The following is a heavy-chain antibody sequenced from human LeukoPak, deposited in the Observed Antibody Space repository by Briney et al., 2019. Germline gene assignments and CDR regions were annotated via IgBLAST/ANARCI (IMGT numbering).Heavy chain of an antibody. J-gene: IGHJ5*02. CDR3: ARVGRRAYQLPRANNWFDP. D-gene: IGHD2-2*01. Sequence: ASVKVSCKASGYTFTSYGISWVRQAPGQGLEWMGWINPNSGGTNYAQKFQGRVTMTRDTSISTAYMELSRLRSDDTAVYYCARVGRRAYQLPRANNWFDPWGQGTLVTVSS. CDR1: GYTFTSYG. V-gene: IGHV1-2*02. CDR2: INPNSGGT.